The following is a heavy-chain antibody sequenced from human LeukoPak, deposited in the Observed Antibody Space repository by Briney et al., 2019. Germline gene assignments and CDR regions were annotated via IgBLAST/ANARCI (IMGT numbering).Heavy chain of an antibody. CDR2: INPSGGST. Sequence: ASVKVSCKASGYTFTSYYMHWVRQAPGQGLEWMGIINPSGGSTSYAQKFQGRVTMTRDTSTSTVYMELSSLRSEDTAVYYCARGGYYHGSESYYKLNWFDPWGQGTLVTVSS. V-gene: IGHV1-46*01. CDR3: ARGGYYHGSESYYKLNWFDP. J-gene: IGHJ5*02. D-gene: IGHD3-10*01. CDR1: GYTFTSYY.